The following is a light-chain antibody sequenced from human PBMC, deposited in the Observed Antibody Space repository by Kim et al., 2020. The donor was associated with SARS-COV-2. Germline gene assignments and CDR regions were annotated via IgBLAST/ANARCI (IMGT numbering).Light chain of an antibody. CDR2: HAS. CDR3: QQYNNWPPIT. J-gene: IGKJ4*01. Sequence: SPGGRATLSCRAGQSVGTDLAWYQQKPGQAPRLLIYHASTRATGIPARFSGSGSGTEFSLSISSLQSEDFAVYHCQQYNNWPPITFGGGTKVDIK. CDR1: QSVGTD. V-gene: IGKV3-15*01.